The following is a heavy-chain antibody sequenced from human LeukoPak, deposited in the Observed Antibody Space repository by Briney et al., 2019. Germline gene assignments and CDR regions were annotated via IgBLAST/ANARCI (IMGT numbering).Heavy chain of an antibody. J-gene: IGHJ4*02. D-gene: IGHD6-6*01. V-gene: IGHV3-9*01. CDR3: ARAGRPSRHYYFDY. CDR1: GFTFDDYA. CDR2: ISWNSGSI. Sequence: SLRLSCGASGFTFDDYAMHWVRQAPGKGLEWVSGISWNSGSIGYADSVKGRFTISRDNAKNSLYLQMNSLRAEDTAVYFCARAGRPSRHYYFDYWGPGTLVTVSS.